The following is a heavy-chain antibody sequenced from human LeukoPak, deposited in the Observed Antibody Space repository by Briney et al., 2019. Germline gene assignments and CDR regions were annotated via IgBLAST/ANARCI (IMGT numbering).Heavy chain of an antibody. CDR2: INHSGST. CDR1: GGSFSGYY. V-gene: IGHV4-34*01. CDR3: ARDSKQDTAMVY. J-gene: IGHJ4*02. D-gene: IGHD5-18*01. Sequence: SETLSLTCAVYGGSFSGYYWSWIRQPPGKGLEWIGEINHSGSTNYNPSLKGRVTISLDTSKNQFSLKLSSVTAADTAVYYCARDSKQDTAMVYWGQGTLVTVSS.